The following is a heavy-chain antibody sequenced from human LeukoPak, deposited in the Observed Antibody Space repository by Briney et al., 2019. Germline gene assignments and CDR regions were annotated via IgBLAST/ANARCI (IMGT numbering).Heavy chain of an antibody. D-gene: IGHD6-19*01. V-gene: IGHV1-69*04. CDR3: ARGGSGWWYYFDY. J-gene: IGHJ4*02. CDR1: GGTFGSFA. CDR2: IIPILGIA. Sequence: SGKVSCKASGGTFGSFAFGGLRQAPDQGLEWRGRIIPILGIANYAQRFQGRVTITADKSTSTAYMELSSLRSEDTAVYYCARGGSGWWYYFDYWGQGTLVTVSS.